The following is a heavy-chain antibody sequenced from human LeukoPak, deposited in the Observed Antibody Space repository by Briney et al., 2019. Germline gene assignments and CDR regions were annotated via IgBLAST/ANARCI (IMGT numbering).Heavy chain of an antibody. D-gene: IGHD1-26*01. CDR3: ARSFSGSYYMQYFDY. J-gene: IGHJ4*02. CDR2: IKQDGSEK. V-gene: IGHV3-7*01. Sequence: PGGSLRLSCAASGFTFSSYWMSWVRQAPGKGLEWVANIKQDGSEKYYVDSVKGRFTISRDNAKNSLYLQMNSLRAEDTAVYYCARSFSGSYYMQYFDYWGQGTLVTVSS. CDR1: GFTFSSYW.